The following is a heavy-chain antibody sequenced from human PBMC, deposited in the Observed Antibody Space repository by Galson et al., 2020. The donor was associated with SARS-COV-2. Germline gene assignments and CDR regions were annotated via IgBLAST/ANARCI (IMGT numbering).Heavy chain of an antibody. D-gene: IGHD3-9*01. CDR1: GFSLSSSTVG. CDR2: IYWNDDK. J-gene: IGHJ4*02. V-gene: IGHV2-5*01. CDR3: AHLLTGYYNFDF. Sequence: SGPTLVKPTQTLTLTCTFSGFSLSSSTVGVGWFRQPPGKALEWLALIYWNDDKRYSPSLKNRLSISKDTSKKQVVLTLTNMDPVDTATFYCAHLLTGYYNFDFWGQGALVTVSS.